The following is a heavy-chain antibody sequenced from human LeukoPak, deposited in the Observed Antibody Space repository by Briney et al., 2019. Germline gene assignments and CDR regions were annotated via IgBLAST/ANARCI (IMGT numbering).Heavy chain of an antibody. V-gene: IGHV1-3*01. CDR3: ARDYYGSGSHYYFDY. CDR1: GYTFTSYA. D-gene: IGHD3-10*01. Sequence: ASVKVSCKASGYTFTSYAMHWVRQAPGQRLEWMGWINAGNGNTKYSQKFQGRVTITRDTSASTAYMELSSLRSEDTAVYYCARDYYGSGSHYYFDYWGQGTLVTVSS. J-gene: IGHJ4*02. CDR2: INAGNGNT.